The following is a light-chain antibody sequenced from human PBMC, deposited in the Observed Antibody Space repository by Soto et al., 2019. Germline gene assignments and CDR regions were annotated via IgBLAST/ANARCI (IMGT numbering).Light chain of an antibody. CDR3: QSYDSSLRGVV. J-gene: IGLJ2*01. V-gene: IGLV1-40*01. CDR1: SSNIGAGYD. Sequence: QSVLTQPPSGSGAPGQRVTISCTGSSSNIGAGYDVHWYQQLPGTAPKLLIYGNSNRPSGVPDRFSGSKSGTSASQAITGLQAEDEADYYCQSYDSSLRGVVFGGGTKLTVL. CDR2: GNS.